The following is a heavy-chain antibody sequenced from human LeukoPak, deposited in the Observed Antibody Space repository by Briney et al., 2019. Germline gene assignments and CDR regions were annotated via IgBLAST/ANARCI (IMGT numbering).Heavy chain of an antibody. V-gene: IGHV3-7*01. CDR1: GFTFSSYS. J-gene: IGHJ4*02. CDR2: IKQDGSEK. Sequence: PGGSLRLSCAASGFTFSSYSMNWVRQAPGKGLEWVANIKQDGSEKYYVDSVKGRFTISRDNAKNSLYLQMNSLRAEDTAVYYCARIKRYYWGQGTLVTVSS. CDR3: ARIKRYY.